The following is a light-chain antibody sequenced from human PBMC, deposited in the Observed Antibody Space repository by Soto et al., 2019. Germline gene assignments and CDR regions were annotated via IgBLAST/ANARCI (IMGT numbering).Light chain of an antibody. CDR1: QSVSSSY. J-gene: IGKJ5*01. CDR2: GAS. Sequence: EIVLTQSPGTLSLSPGERATLSCRASQSVSSSYLACYQQNPGQAPMLLIYGASSRATGIADRFSGSGSGTDFTLTISRLEPEDCAVYYCQQYGSSSITFGQGTRLEIK. CDR3: QQYGSSSIT. V-gene: IGKV3-20*01.